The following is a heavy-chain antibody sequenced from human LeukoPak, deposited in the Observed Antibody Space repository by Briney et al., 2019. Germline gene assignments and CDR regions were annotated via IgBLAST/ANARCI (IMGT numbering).Heavy chain of an antibody. CDR2: ISYDESNK. Sequence: GGSLRLSCAASGFTFSSYAMHLVRQAPGKGLEWVAVISYDESNKYYADSVKGRFTISRDYSKNTLYLQMNSLRAEDTAVYYCARSDEGFYYFDYWGQGTLVTVSS. D-gene: IGHD2-21*02. CDR3: ARSDEGFYYFDY. CDR1: GFTFSSYA. V-gene: IGHV3-30-3*01. J-gene: IGHJ4*02.